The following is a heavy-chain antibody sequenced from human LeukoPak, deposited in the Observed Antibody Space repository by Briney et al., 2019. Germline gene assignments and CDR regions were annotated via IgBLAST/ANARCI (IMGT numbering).Heavy chain of an antibody. V-gene: IGHV4-4*09. D-gene: IGHD6-19*01. CDR3: ERHGAGTDY. Sequence: SETLSLTCTVSGGSISSYYWSWIRQPPGKGLEWIGYIYTSGYINYNPSLTSRVTISLDTSKNQFSLKLSSVTAADTAVYYCERHGAGTDYWGQGTLVTVSS. CDR1: GGSISSYY. CDR2: IYTSGYI. J-gene: IGHJ4*02.